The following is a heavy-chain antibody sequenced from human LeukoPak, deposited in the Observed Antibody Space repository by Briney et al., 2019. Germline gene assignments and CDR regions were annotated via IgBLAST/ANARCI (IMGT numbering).Heavy chain of an antibody. CDR3: ARDMGMATITGWNY. CDR2: INPSGGNT. D-gene: IGHD5-24*01. V-gene: IGHV1-46*01. Sequence: VASVKVSCKASGYVFTGYYMHWVRQAPGQGLEWMGIINPSGGNTSYAQKFQGRVTMTRDMSTSTVYMELSSLRSEDTAVYYCARDMGMATITGWNYWGQGTLVTVSS. J-gene: IGHJ4*02. CDR1: GYVFTGYY.